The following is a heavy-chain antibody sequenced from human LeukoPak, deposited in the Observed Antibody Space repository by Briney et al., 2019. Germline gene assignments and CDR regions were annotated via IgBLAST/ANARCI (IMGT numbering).Heavy chain of an antibody. Sequence: SVKVSCKASGGTFSSYAISWVRQAPGQGLEWMGGIIPIFGTANYAQKFQGRDTITTDESTSTAYMELSSLRSEDTAVYYCARGPMFGSGSYYNYWGQGTLVTVSS. CDR2: IIPIFGTA. D-gene: IGHD3-10*01. J-gene: IGHJ4*02. CDR1: GGTFSSYA. V-gene: IGHV1-69*05. CDR3: ARGPMFGSGSYYNY.